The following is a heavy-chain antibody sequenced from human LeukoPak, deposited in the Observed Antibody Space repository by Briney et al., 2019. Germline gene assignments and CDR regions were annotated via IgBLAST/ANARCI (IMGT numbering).Heavy chain of an antibody. CDR1: GYTFTGYY. V-gene: IGHV1-2*06. CDR2: INPNSGGT. D-gene: IGHD6-19*01. Sequence: ASVKVSCKASGYTFTGYYMHWVRQAPGQGLEWMGRINPNSGGTNYAQKFQGRVTMTRDTSISTAYMELSRLRSDDTAVYYCARDLDSGWYYYYGMDVWGQGTTVTVSS. J-gene: IGHJ6*02. CDR3: ARDLDSGWYYYYGMDV.